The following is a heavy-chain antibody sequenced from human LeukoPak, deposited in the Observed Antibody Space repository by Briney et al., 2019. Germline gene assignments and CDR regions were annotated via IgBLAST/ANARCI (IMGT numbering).Heavy chain of an antibody. Sequence: NPGGSLRLSCAASGFTFSSYSMNWVRQAPGKGLEWVSSISSSSSYIYYADSVKGRFTISRDNAKNSLYLQMNSLRAEDTAVYYCASRNWNEAFDIWGQGTMVTVSS. D-gene: IGHD1-1*01. J-gene: IGHJ3*02. V-gene: IGHV3-21*01. CDR2: ISSSSSYI. CDR1: GFTFSSYS. CDR3: ASRNWNEAFDI.